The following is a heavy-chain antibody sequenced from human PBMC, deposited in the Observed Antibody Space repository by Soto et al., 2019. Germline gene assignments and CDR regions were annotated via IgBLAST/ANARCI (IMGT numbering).Heavy chain of an antibody. J-gene: IGHJ4*02. CDR3: ARDRTTMIRRVINDLDY. V-gene: IGHV1-3*01. Sequence: QVQLVQSGAEVKKPGASVKVSCKASGYTFTSYVMHWVRQAPGQRLEWMGWINAGNGNTKYSQKFQRRVTITRDTSASTAYMELSSLRSEDTAVYYCARDRTTMIRRVINDLDYWGQGTLVTVSS. CDR1: GYTFTSYV. D-gene: IGHD3-10*01. CDR2: INAGNGNT.